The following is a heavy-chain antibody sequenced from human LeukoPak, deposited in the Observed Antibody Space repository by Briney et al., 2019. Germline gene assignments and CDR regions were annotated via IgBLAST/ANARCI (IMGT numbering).Heavy chain of an antibody. Sequence: GGSLRLSCAASGFTFSNYWVHWVRQGPGKGLVWVSRITSDGGRTRYADSVKGRFTISRDNAKNTLYLQMNSLRAEDTAVYYCARLYSSSSGKAFDIWGQGTMVTVSS. CDR3: ARLYSSSSGKAFDI. CDR2: ITSDGGRT. CDR1: GFTFSNYW. D-gene: IGHD6-6*01. V-gene: IGHV3-74*01. J-gene: IGHJ3*02.